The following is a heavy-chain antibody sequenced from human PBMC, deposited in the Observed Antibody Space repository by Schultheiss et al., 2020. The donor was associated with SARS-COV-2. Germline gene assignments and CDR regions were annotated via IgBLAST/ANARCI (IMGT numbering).Heavy chain of an antibody. CDR3: AILDCTNGVCYSPGYGMDV. V-gene: IGHV5-51*01. CDR2: IYPGDSDT. Sequence: GESLKISCKGSGYSFTSYWIGWVRQMPGKGLEWMGIIYPGDSDTRYSPSFQGQVTISADKSISTAYLQWSSLKASDTAMHYCAILDCTNGVCYSPGYGMDVWGQGTTVTVSS. CDR1: GYSFTSYW. D-gene: IGHD2-8*01. J-gene: IGHJ6*02.